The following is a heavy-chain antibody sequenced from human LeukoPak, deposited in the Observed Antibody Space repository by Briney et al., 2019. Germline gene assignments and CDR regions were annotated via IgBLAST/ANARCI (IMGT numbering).Heavy chain of an antibody. CDR1: GFTFSSYS. J-gene: IGHJ6*02. Sequence: AGGSLRLSCAASGFTFSSYSMNWVRQAPGKGLEWVSSISSSSYIYYADSVKGRFTISRDNAKNSLYLQMNSLRAEDTAVYYCARDCSSTSCLPPKGVMDVWGQGTTVTVSS. CDR2: ISSSSYI. D-gene: IGHD2-2*01. V-gene: IGHV3-21*01. CDR3: ARDCSSTSCLPPKGVMDV.